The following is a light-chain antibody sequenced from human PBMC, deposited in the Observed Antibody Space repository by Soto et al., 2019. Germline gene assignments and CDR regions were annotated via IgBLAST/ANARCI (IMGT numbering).Light chain of an antibody. CDR1: QNISNY. J-gene: IGKJ1*01. Sequence: EIVMTQSPATLSVSPGERATLSCRASQNISNYLIWYQQKPGQAPRLLIYDVSNRATGIPARFSGSGSGTDFTLTIGSLQPEDFATYYCLQDFKYPRTFGQGTKVDIK. CDR3: LQDFKYPRT. V-gene: IGKV3D-15*01. CDR2: DVS.